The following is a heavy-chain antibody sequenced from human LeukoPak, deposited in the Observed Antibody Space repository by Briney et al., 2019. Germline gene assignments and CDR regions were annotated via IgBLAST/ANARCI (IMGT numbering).Heavy chain of an antibody. CDR3: AKDKVANRFDY. J-gene: IGHJ4*02. CDR1: GFTFSSYG. V-gene: IGHV3-30*18. D-gene: IGHD1-14*01. Sequence: GGSLKLSCAASGFTFSSYGMHWVRQAPGKGLEWVAVISYDGSNKYYADSVKGRFTISRDNSKNTLYLQMNSLRAEDTAVYYCAKDKVANRFDYWGQGTLVTVSS. CDR2: ISYDGSNK.